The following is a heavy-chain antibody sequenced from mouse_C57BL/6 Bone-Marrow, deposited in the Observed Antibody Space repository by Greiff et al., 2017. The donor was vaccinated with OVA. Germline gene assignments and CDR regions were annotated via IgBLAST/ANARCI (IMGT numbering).Heavy chain of an antibody. V-gene: IGHV1-61*01. CDR1: GSPFTSSW. CDR2: IYPSDSET. CDR3: AREGKESLGY. D-gene: IGHD4-1*01. Sequence: QVQLQQPGAELVRPGSSVKLSCKASGSPFTSSWMDWVKQRPGQGLEWIGNIYPSDSETHYNQKFKDKATLTVDKSSSTAYMQLSSLTSEDSAVYYCAREGKESLGYWGQGTTLTVSS. J-gene: IGHJ2*01.